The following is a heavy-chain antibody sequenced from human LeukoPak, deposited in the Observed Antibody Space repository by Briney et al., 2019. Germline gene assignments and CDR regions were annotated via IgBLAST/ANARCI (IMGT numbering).Heavy chain of an antibody. Sequence: GGSLRLSCAASGFSLSNYWMHWVRQAPGKGLMWVSQISPDGSQTFYADSVKGRFTISRDNAKNTLSLQMDSLRAEDTALYYCVRSIRSADFWGQGTLVTVSS. V-gene: IGHV3-74*01. CDR3: VRSIRSADF. J-gene: IGHJ4*02. D-gene: IGHD2/OR15-2a*01. CDR1: GFSLSNYW. CDR2: ISPDGSQT.